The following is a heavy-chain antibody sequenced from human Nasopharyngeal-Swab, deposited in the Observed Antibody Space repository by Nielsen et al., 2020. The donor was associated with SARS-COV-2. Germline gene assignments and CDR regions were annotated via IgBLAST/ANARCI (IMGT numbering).Heavy chain of an antibody. V-gene: IGHV3-11*01. CDR3: ARDQTTVTTFYGIDV. D-gene: IGHD4-17*01. J-gene: IGHJ6*02. Sequence: GGSLRLSCAASGFTFSDYYMSWIRQAPGKGLEWVSYISSSGSTIYYADSVKGRFTISRDNAKNSLYLQMNSLRAEDTAVYYCARDQTTVTTFYGIDVWGQGTTVTVSS. CDR2: ISSSGSTI. CDR1: GFTFSDYY.